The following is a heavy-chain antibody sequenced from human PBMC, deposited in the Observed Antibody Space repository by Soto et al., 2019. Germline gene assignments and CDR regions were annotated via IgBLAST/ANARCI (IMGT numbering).Heavy chain of an antibody. J-gene: IGHJ6*02. V-gene: IGHV3-23*01. Sequence: EVQLLESGGGLVQPGGSLRLSCIASEFTFTNYAMRWVRQAPGKGLQWVSGISDSGDSTYYADSVKGRFTISRDNSKNTRYLQMNSLRAEDTAVYYCAKSHWLVGDYYHYAMEVWGQGTTVTVSS. CDR3: AKSHWLVGDYYHYAMEV. D-gene: IGHD2-15*01. CDR2: ISDSGDST. CDR1: EFTFTNYA.